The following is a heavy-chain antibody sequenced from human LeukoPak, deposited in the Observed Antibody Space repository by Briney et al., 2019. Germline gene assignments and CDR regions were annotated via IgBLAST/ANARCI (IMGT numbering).Heavy chain of an antibody. CDR3: ARAGHSGSGSYFRPPINWFDP. D-gene: IGHD3-10*01. J-gene: IGHJ5*02. V-gene: IGHV1-3*01. Sequence: ASVKVSCKASGYTFTSYAMHWVRQAPGQRLEWMGWINAGNGNTKYSQKFQGRVTITRDTSASTAYMELSSLRSEDTAVYYCARAGHSGSGSYFRPPINWFDPWGQGTLVTVSS. CDR1: GYTFTSYA. CDR2: INAGNGNT.